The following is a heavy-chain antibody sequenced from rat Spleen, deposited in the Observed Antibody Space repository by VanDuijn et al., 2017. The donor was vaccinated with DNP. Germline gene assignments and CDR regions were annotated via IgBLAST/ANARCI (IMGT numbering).Heavy chain of an antibody. D-gene: IGHD1-1*01. CDR3: ARRTTVDTFDY. CDR1: GFTFSDYY. Sequence: EVQLVESGGGLVQPGRSLKLSCAASGFTFSDYYMAWVRQAPTKGLEWVASISYDGGSTYYRDSVKGRFSLSRDNAKSTLYLQVNSLRSEDTATYYCARRTTVDTFDYWGQGVMVTVSS. V-gene: IGHV5-20*01. J-gene: IGHJ2*01. CDR2: ISYDGGST.